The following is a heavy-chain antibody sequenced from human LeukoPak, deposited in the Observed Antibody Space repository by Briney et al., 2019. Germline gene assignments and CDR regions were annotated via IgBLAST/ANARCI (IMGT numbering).Heavy chain of an antibody. CDR1: GYTFTSYD. Sequence: ASVKVSCKASGYTFTSYDINWVRQATGQGLEWMGWMNPNSGNTGYAQKFQGRVTMTRNTSISTAYMELSNLRSEDTAVYYCAIWSGYYPVDAFDIWGQGTMVTVSS. CDR3: AIWSGYYPVDAFDI. CDR2: MNPNSGNT. J-gene: IGHJ3*02. D-gene: IGHD3-3*01. V-gene: IGHV1-8*01.